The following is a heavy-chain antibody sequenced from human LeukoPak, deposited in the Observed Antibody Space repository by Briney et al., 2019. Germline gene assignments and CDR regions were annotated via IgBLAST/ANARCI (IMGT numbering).Heavy chain of an antibody. Sequence: GASVKVSCKSSGFTFTDHYIHWVRQGPGQGNEWMGYIGPHSTFTSSPQEFQGRVTMTRDASMSTAYMELTRLTSDDTAVYYCVREGEGPLSKDFDYWGQGTLVTVSS. CDR2: IGPHSTFT. D-gene: IGHD2/OR15-2a*01. CDR1: GFTFTDHY. J-gene: IGHJ4*02. V-gene: IGHV1-2*02. CDR3: VREGEGPLSKDFDY.